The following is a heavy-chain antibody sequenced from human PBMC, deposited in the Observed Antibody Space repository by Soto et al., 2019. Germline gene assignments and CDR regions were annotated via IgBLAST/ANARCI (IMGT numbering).Heavy chain of an antibody. J-gene: IGHJ5*02. CDR1: GFRFSSFA. CDR2: ISGSGDTT. D-gene: IGHD3-10*01. CDR3: ARGEWVRWSGELLRNWFDP. Sequence: EVQLLESGGGLVQPGGSLRLSCAGSGFRFSSFAMAWVRQAPGKGLEWVSAISGSGDTTYYADSVEGRFTISRDNVKNTLYLEMNGLRAEDTAVYYCARGEWVRWSGELLRNWFDPWGQGTLVIVSS. V-gene: IGHV3-23*01.